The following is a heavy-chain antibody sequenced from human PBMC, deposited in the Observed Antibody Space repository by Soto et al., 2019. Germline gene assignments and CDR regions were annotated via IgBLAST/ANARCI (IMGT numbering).Heavy chain of an antibody. CDR1: GFSFNTYS. J-gene: IGHJ4*02. CDR2: ISSSSSYI. V-gene: IGHV3-21*01. D-gene: IGHD3-10*01. Sequence: PXASLRLSCAASGFSFNTYSMNWVRQAPGKGLEWVSSISSSSSYINYANSVKGRFTISRDNAKNSLYLQMNSLRAEDTAVYYCASLSRFALDYWGQGTLVTVSS. CDR3: ASLSRFALDY.